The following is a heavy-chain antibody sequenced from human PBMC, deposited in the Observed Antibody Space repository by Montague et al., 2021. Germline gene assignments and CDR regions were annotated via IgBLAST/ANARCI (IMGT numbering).Heavy chain of an antibody. CDR1: GFTLSSYA. V-gene: IGHV3-30*04. Sequence: SLRLSCAASGFTLSSYAMHWVRQAPGKGLEWVAVISYDGSNKYYADSVKGRFTISRDNSKNTLYLQMNSLRAEDTALFYCARDPRWEYDAFDIWGQGTMVTVSS. CDR2: ISYDGSNK. J-gene: IGHJ3*02. D-gene: IGHD1-26*01. CDR3: ARDPRWEYDAFDI.